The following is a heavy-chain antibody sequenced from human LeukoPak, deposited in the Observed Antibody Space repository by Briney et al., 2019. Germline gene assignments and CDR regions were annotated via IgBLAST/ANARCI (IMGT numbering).Heavy chain of an antibody. CDR1: GGSISSGGYY. CDR3: ARGVGFGESKTYYYYYYMDV. CDR2: IYYSGST. D-gene: IGHD3-10*01. Sequence: PSQTLSLNCTVSGGSISSGGYYWSWIRQHPGKGLEWIGYIYYSGSTYYNPSLKSRVTISVDTSKNQFSLKLSSVTAADTAVYYCARGVGFGESKTYYYYYYMDVWGKGTTVTVSS. V-gene: IGHV4-31*03. J-gene: IGHJ6*03.